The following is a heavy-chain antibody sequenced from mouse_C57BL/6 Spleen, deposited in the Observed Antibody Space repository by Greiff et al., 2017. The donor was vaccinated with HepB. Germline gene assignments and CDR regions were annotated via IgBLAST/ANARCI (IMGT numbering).Heavy chain of an antibody. CDR3: ARSISSLITTVHNWYFDV. J-gene: IGHJ1*03. CDR2: ISYSGST. Sequence: EVKLQESGPGLAKPSQTLSLTCSVTGYSITSDYWNWIRKFPGNTLEYMGYISYSGSTYYNPSLKSRISITRDTSKNQYYLQLNSVTTEDTATYYCARSISSLITTVHNWYFDVWGTGTTVTVSS. V-gene: IGHV3-8*01. D-gene: IGHD1-1*01. CDR1: GYSITSDY.